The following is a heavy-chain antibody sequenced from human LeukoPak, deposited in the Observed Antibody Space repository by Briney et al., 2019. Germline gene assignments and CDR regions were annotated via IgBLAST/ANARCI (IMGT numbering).Heavy chain of an antibody. J-gene: IGHJ4*02. CDR3: ASPPHYDILTGYWVPFDY. Sequence: SVKGRFTISRDNSKNTLYLQMNSLRAEDTAVYYCASPPHYDILTGYWVPFDYWGQGTLVTVSS. D-gene: IGHD3-9*01. V-gene: IGHV3-30*01.